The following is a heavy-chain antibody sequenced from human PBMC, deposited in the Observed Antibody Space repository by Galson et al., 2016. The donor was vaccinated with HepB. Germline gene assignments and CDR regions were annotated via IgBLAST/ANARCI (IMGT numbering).Heavy chain of an antibody. CDR1: GITFSSHA. V-gene: IGHV3-23*01. CDR2: ISGSGVST. D-gene: IGHD4-23*01. J-gene: IGHJ6*02. Sequence: SLRLSCAATGITFSSHAMSWVRQAPGKGLEWVSGISGSGVSTHYADSVKGRFTISRDNSKNTLYLQMNSLRAEDTAKYFCAKAMLTVVETSYGLDVWGQGTTVTVSS. CDR3: AKAMLTVVETSYGLDV.